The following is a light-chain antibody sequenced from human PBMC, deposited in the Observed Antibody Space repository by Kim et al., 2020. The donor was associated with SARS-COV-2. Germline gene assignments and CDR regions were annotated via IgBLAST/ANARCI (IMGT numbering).Light chain of an antibody. V-gene: IGLV1-40*01. CDR2: GNN. J-gene: IGLJ3*02. CDR1: NSNIGAGYD. CDR3: QSYDSSLSEV. Sequence: QSVLTQPPSVSGAPGQRVTISCTGSNSNIGAGYDVHWYQQLPGTAPKLLIYGNNNRPSGVPDRFSGSKSGTSASLAITGLQAEDEADYYCQSYDSSLSEVFGGGTQLTVL.